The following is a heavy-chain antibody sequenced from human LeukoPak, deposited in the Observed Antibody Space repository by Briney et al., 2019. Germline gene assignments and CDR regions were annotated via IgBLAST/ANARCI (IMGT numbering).Heavy chain of an antibody. D-gene: IGHD3-22*01. Sequence: GGSLRLSCEASGFTFSSFAMSWVRQAPGKGLEWVSAISGSGGSTYYADSVKGRFTTSRDNSKNTLYLQMNSLRAEDTAVYYCAKRPYYYDSSGYYFDYWGQGTLVTVSS. CDR3: AKRPYYYDSSGYYFDY. J-gene: IGHJ4*02. CDR2: ISGSGGST. V-gene: IGHV3-23*01. CDR1: GFTFSSFA.